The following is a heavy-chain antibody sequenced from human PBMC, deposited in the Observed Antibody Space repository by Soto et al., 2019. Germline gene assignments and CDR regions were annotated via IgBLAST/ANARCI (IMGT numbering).Heavy chain of an antibody. D-gene: IGHD3-16*01. CDR3: ARGAFGGVKEDY. J-gene: IGHJ4*02. CDR2: INSDGSST. Sequence: GGSLRLSCAASGFTFSSYWMHWVRQAPGKGLVWVSRINSDGSSTSYADSVKGRFTISRDNAKNTLYLQMNSLRAEDTAVYYCARGAFGGVKEDYRGQGTLVTVSS. CDR1: GFTFSSYW. V-gene: IGHV3-74*01.